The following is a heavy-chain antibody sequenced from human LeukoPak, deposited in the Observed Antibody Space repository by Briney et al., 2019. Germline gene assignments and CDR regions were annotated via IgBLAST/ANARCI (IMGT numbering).Heavy chain of an antibody. D-gene: IGHD1-26*01. CDR2: ISHSGST. V-gene: IGHV4-34*01. J-gene: IGHJ4*02. Sequence: SETLSLTCAVYGGSFSGYYWSWIRQPPGKGLEWIGEISHSGSTNYNPSLKSRVTISVDTSKNQFSLKLSSVTAADTAVYYCARDRKLGGYFDYWGQGTLVTVSS. CDR1: GGSFSGYY. CDR3: ARDRKLGGYFDY.